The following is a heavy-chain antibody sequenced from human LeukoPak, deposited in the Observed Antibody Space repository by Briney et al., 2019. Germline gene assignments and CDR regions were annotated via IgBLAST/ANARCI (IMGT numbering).Heavy chain of an antibody. CDR3: AREGLGVRFLEWLPNYYYYYYMDV. Sequence: SETLSLTCTVSGYSISSGYYWGWIRQPPGKGLEWIGSIYHSGSTYYNPSLKSRVTISVDTSKNQFSLKLSSVTAADTAVYYCAREGLGVRFLEWLPNYYYYYYMDVWGKGTTVTVSS. D-gene: IGHD3-3*01. J-gene: IGHJ6*03. V-gene: IGHV4-38-2*02. CDR2: IYHSGST. CDR1: GYSISSGYY.